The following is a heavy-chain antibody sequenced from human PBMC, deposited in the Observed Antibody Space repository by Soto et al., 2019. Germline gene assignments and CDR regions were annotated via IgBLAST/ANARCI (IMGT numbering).Heavy chain of an antibody. CDR3: ARSNTGYYKWFDP. Sequence: SETLSLTCTVSGDSISTGTYYWGWIRQPPGKGLEWIGNIYYSGITYYNPSLKSRVAISVDTSKNQFSLKLSSVSAADTAIYYCARSNTGYYKWFDPWGQGTLVTVS. D-gene: IGHD3-9*01. V-gene: IGHV4-39*01. J-gene: IGHJ5*02. CDR2: IYYSGIT. CDR1: GDSISTGTYY.